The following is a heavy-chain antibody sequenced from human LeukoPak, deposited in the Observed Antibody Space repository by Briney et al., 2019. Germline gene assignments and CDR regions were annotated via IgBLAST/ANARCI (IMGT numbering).Heavy chain of an antibody. D-gene: IGHD3-10*02. CDR3: AGAHLTTFYYYYYMDV. J-gene: IGHJ6*03. CDR1: GYTFTSYY. CDR2: INPSGGST. Sequence: ASVKVSCKASGYTFTSYYMHWVRQAPGQGLEWMGIINPSGGSTTYAQKFQGRVIMTRDMSTSTVYMELSSLRSEDTAVYYCAGAHLTTFYYYYYMDVWGKGTTVTVSS. V-gene: IGHV1-46*01.